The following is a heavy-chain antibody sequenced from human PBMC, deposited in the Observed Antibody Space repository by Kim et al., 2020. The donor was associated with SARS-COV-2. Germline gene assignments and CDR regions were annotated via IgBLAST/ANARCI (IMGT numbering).Heavy chain of an antibody. V-gene: IGHV3-43*02. CDR1: GFTFDDYA. CDR3: AKAGGSYFFYYYYYGMDV. CDR2: ISGDGGRT. J-gene: IGHJ6*02. D-gene: IGHD3-10*01. Sequence: GGSLRLSCAASGFTFDDYAMHWVRQAPGKSLEWVSLISGDGGRTYYADSVKGRFTISRDNSKNSLYLQMNSLRTEDTALYYCAKAGGSYFFYYYYYGMDVWGQGTTVTVSS.